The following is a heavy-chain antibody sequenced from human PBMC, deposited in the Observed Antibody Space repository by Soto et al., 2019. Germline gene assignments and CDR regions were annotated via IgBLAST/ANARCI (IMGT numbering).Heavy chain of an antibody. J-gene: IGHJ4*02. V-gene: IGHV1-69*13. D-gene: IGHD3-10*01. CDR2: IIPIFGTA. CDR1: GGTFSSYA. Sequence: ASVKVSCKASGGTFSSYAISWVRQAPGQGLEWMGGIIPIFGTANYAQKFQGRVTITADESTSTAYMELSSLRSEDTAVYYCARPGTGELWFGELFSFDYWGQGTLVTVSS. CDR3: ARPGTGELWFGELFSFDY.